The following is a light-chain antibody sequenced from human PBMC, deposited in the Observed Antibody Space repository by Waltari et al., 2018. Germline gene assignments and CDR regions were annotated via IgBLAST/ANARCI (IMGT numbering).Light chain of an antibody. V-gene: IGLV2-23*01. CDR2: EGS. CDR3: CSYAGSSTLVV. CDR1: SSDVGSYNL. J-gene: IGLJ2*01. Sequence: QSALTQPASVSGSPGQSITIPCTGTSSDVGSYNLVPWYQQHPGKAPQLMIYEGSKRPSGVSNRFSGSKSGNTASLTISGLQAEDEADYYCCSYAGSSTLVVFGGGTKLTVL.